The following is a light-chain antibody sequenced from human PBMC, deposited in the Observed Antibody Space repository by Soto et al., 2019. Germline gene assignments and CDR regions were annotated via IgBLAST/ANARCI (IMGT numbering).Light chain of an antibody. CDR1: QSISRF. CDR3: QQSYSTPRLFT. J-gene: IGKJ2*01. V-gene: IGKV1-39*01. CDR2: AAS. Sequence: DIPMTQSPSSLSASVGDRVTITCRASQSISRFLKWYQQKPGKAPKLLIYAASSLQSGVPSRFGGSGSGTDFTLTISSLQPEDSATYYCQQSYSTPRLFTFGQGTNLEI.